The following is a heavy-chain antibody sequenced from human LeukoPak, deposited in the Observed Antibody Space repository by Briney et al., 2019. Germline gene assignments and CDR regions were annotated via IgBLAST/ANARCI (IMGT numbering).Heavy chain of an antibody. CDR3: ARGRNNIVAVPAAISSWFDP. Sequence: SETLSLTCAVYGGSFSGYYWSWIRQPPGKGLEWIGEINHSGSTNYNPSLKSRVTISVDTSKNQFSLKLSSVTAADTAVYYCARGRNNIVAVPAAISSWFDPWGQGTLVTVSS. D-gene: IGHD2-2*01. CDR2: INHSGST. V-gene: IGHV4-34*01. CDR1: GGSFSGYY. J-gene: IGHJ5*02.